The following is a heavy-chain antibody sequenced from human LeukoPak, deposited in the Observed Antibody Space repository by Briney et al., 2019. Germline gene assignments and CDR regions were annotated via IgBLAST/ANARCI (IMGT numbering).Heavy chain of an antibody. D-gene: IGHD6-13*01. Sequence: ASVKVSCKASGYTFTSYYIHWVRQAPGRGLEWLGIINPGGGGTSYAEKFQGRVTMTRDTSTSTVYMELSSLRSEDTAVYYCARSAFLVTAPGLYYFDYWGQGTLVAVSS. CDR1: GYTFTSYY. J-gene: IGHJ4*02. CDR2: INPGGGGT. V-gene: IGHV1-46*01. CDR3: ARSAFLVTAPGLYYFDY.